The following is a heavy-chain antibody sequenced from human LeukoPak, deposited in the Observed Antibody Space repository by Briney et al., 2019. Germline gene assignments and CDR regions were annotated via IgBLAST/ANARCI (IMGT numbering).Heavy chain of an antibody. CDR3: ARRRGDFWTFDP. J-gene: IGHJ5*02. CDR2: INHSGST. D-gene: IGHD3/OR15-3a*01. V-gene: IGHV4-34*01. CDR1: GGSFSGYY. Sequence: SETLSLTCAVYGGSFSGYYWSWIRQPPGKGLEWIGEINHSGSTNYNPSLKSRVTISVDTSKNQFSLKLSSVTAADTAVYYCARRRGDFWTFDPWGQGTLVTVSS.